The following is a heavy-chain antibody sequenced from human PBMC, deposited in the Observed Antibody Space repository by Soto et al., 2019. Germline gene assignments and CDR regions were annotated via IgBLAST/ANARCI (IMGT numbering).Heavy chain of an antibody. CDR3: ARDGAAPYYYYGMDV. V-gene: IGHV1-18*01. CDR2: ISTYNGDT. CDR1: GYTFSTSG. D-gene: IGHD2-15*01. Sequence: QVQLVQSGAEVRKPGASVKVSCKASGYTFSTSGMSWLRQAPGQGLEWMGWISTYNGDTNDAPKFQDRGTMTSDTSTSTVYMELRSLRSDDTAVYYCARDGAAPYYYYGMDVWGQGTRVTVSS. J-gene: IGHJ6*02.